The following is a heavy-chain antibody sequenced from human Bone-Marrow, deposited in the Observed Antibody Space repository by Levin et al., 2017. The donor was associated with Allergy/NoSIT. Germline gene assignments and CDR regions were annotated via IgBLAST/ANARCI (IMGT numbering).Heavy chain of an antibody. V-gene: IGHV5-51*01. Sequence: GASVKVSCKGSGYTYTNHWIGWVRQTPGKGLEWMGMIYPSDSDTKYSPTFQGQVTISADKSTRTAYLHWSRLKASDTGIYYCARRSVQVTFGGVKVDDALDLWGQGTMVTVS. J-gene: IGHJ3*01. CDR3: ARRSVQVTFGGVKVDDALDL. CDR1: GYTYTNHW. D-gene: IGHD3-16*01. CDR2: IYPSDSDT.